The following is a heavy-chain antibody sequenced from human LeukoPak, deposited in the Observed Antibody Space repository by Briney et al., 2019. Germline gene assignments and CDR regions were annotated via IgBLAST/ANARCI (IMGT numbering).Heavy chain of an antibody. CDR3: ARIGYSSTFDY. D-gene: IGHD6-13*01. J-gene: IGHJ4*02. CDR2: INANTGGT. Sequence: GASVKVSCKASGYTFGTHWMHWVRQAPGQGLEWMGWINANTGGTNYAQKFQGKFTMTRDTSITTVYMELSRLAFDDTAVYFCARIGYSSTFDYWGQGTLVTVSS. CDR1: GYTFGTHW. V-gene: IGHV1-2*02.